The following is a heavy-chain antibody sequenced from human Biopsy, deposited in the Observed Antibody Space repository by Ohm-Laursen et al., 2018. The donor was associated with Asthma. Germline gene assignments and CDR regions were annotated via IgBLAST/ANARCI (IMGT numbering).Heavy chain of an antibody. Sequence: ASVKVSCNASGYNFISFAIHWVRQAPGQRLEWMGWINAGNGNTKYSQKFQGRVSITRDTSASTTYMELTSLRSEDTAAYYCARTYYDFLTGQVKDAFGIWGQGTMITVSS. J-gene: IGHJ3*02. CDR3: ARTYYDFLTGQVKDAFGI. V-gene: IGHV1-3*01. D-gene: IGHD3-9*01. CDR1: GYNFISFA. CDR2: INAGNGNT.